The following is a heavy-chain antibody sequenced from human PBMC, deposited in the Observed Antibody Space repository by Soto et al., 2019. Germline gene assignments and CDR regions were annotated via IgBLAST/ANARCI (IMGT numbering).Heavy chain of an antibody. V-gene: IGHV4-4*07. CDR1: GGSMGNYY. CDR3: ARADYDILTGSYAVDV. D-gene: IGHD3-9*01. J-gene: IGHJ6*02. Sequence: QVQLQESGPGLVKPSETLSLTCTVSGGSMGNYYWFWIRQFAGKELEWKGRVSSSGNTNDNPSLKSRATLSIDTSKNQFSLKLSSVTAADTAVYYCARADYDILTGSYAVDVWGQGTTVTVSS. CDR2: VSSSGNT.